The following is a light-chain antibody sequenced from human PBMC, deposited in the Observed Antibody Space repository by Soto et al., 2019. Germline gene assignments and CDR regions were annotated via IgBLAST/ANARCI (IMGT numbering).Light chain of an antibody. CDR3: QQYNNWPLGT. V-gene: IGKV3-15*01. CDR2: DAS. CDR1: QTIGTN. J-gene: IGKJ1*01. Sequence: EMVMTQSPVTLSVSPGERATLSCWASQTIGTNLAWYQQKPGQTPRLLIYDASARAPGVPARFSGSGSGTEFTLTISSLQSEDFALYYCQQYNNWPLGTFGQGTKVEI.